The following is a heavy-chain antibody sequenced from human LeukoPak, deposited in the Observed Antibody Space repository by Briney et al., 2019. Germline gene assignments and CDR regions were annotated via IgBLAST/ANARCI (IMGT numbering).Heavy chain of an antibody. J-gene: IGHJ6*04. CDR3: ARDREVVTAKAQMEV. D-gene: IGHD2-21*02. Sequence: PGGSLRLSCAVSGFTVSINHMSWVRQAPGKGLEWVSVIYQDGNTYYTDSVKGRFTISRDNSKNTLFLQMNSLRAEDTAMYYCARDREVVTAKAQMEVWGKGTTVTVSS. CDR2: IYQDGNT. V-gene: IGHV3-53*01. CDR1: GFTVSINH.